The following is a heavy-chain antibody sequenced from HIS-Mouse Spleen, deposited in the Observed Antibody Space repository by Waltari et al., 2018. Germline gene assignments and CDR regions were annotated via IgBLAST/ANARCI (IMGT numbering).Heavy chain of an antibody. CDR3: ARLAAAGTY. D-gene: IGHD6-13*01. J-gene: IGHJ4*02. CDR2: IYYSGST. CDR1: GGSISSSSYY. V-gene: IGHV4-39*07. Sequence: QLQLQESDTGLVKPSETLSLTCTVSGGSISSSSYYWGWIRQPPGKGLERIGSIYYSGSTYYNPSLKSRVTISVDTSKNQFSLKLSSVTAADTAVYYCARLAAAGTYWGQGTLVTVSS.